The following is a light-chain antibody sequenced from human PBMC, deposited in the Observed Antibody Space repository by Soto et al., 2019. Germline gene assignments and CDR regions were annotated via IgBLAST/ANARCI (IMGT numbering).Light chain of an antibody. CDR3: QQRSYLFT. CDR1: QSIGSSY. Sequence: EVMMTQSPSTLSVSPGERATLSCRASQSIGSSYLAWYQQKPGQAPRLLIYGASSRATGIPARFRGSGSGTDFTLSISSLEPEDFAVYYCQQRSYLFTFGGGTKVDIK. J-gene: IGKJ4*01. V-gene: IGKV3D-20*02. CDR2: GAS.